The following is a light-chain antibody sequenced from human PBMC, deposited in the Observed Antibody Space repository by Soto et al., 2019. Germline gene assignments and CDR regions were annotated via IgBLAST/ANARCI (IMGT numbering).Light chain of an antibody. CDR3: QQYKEWPPFT. Sequence: EFVLTQSPGTLSLSPGERATLSCRASQTVRNNYLAWYQQKPGQAPRLLIYDASSRATGIPDRFSGGGSGTDFTLTISRLEPEDFAVYYCQQYKEWPPFTFGQGTRLEIK. V-gene: IGKV3-20*01. CDR1: QTVRNNY. J-gene: IGKJ5*01. CDR2: DAS.